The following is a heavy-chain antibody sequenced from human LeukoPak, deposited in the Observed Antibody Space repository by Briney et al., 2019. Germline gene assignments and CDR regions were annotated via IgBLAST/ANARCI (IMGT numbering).Heavy chain of an antibody. D-gene: IGHD6-13*01. CDR3: ARGVGIAAAGFYYYYMDV. J-gene: IGHJ6*03. CDR1: GFTFSSYG. Sequence: PGGSLRLSCAASGFTFSSYGMHWVRQAPGKGLEWVAVIWYDGSNKYYADSVKGRFTISRDNSKNTLYLQMNSLRAEDTAVYYCARGVGIAAAGFYYYYMDVWGKGTTVTVSS. CDR2: IWYDGSNK. V-gene: IGHV3-33*01.